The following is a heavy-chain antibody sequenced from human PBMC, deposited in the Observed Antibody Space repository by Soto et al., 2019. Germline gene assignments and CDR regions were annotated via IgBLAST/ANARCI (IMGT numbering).Heavy chain of an antibody. CDR1: GYTFTSYG. CDR2: ISAYNGNK. Sequence: QVQLVQSGAEVKKPGASVKVSCKASGYTFTSYGISWVRQAPGQGLEWMGWISAYNGNKNYAQKLQGRVTMTTDTSTSTAYMELRILRSDDTAVYYCARDRGDYYDSSGYPAYFDYWGQGTLVTVSS. D-gene: IGHD3-22*01. V-gene: IGHV1-18*01. J-gene: IGHJ4*02. CDR3: ARDRGDYYDSSGYPAYFDY.